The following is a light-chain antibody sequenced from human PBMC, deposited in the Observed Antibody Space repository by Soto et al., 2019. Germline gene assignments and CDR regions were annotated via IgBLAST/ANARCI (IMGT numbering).Light chain of an antibody. CDR2: DAS. V-gene: IGKV3-11*01. Sequence: EVVLTQSPATLSLSSGGRATLSCRASQSIRTSLAWYQQKPGQAPRLVIFDASNRANGVPARFGGSGSGTDFTLTINSLEPEDFAVYYCQQRNVWPPITFGQGTRLEIK. CDR3: QQRNVWPPIT. J-gene: IGKJ5*01. CDR1: QSIRTS.